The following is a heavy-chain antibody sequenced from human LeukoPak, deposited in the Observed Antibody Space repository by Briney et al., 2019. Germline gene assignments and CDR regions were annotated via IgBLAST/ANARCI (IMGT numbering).Heavy chain of an antibody. CDR1: GFIFSSYA. CDR2: IYGGGST. V-gene: IGHV3-53*01. CDR3: ARDRSDGNYYMVV. D-gene: IGHD5-24*01. J-gene: IGHJ6*03. Sequence: PGGSLRLSCAASGFIFSSYAMSWVRQAPGKGLEWVSVIYGGGSTSYADSVKGRFIISRDNSKNTQYLQMNSLRADDTAVYYCARDRSDGNYYMVVWGKGTTVIVSS.